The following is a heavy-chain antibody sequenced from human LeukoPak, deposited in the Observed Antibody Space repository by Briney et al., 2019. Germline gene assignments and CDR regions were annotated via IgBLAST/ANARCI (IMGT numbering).Heavy chain of an antibody. CDR1: GFTFDDYG. CDR2: INWNGGRA. CDR3: AKDPLVMGFGEVVDY. D-gene: IGHD3-10*01. V-gene: IGHV3-20*04. J-gene: IGHJ4*02. Sequence: GGSLRLSCAASGFTFDDYGMSWVRQAPGKGLEWVSGINWNGGRAGHADSVKGRFTISRDNAKNSLFLQMNSLRAEDTAVYYCAKDPLVMGFGEVVDYWGQGTLVTVSS.